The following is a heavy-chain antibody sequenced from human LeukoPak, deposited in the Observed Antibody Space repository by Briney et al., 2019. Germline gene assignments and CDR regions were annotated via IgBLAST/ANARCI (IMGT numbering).Heavy chain of an antibody. V-gene: IGHV4-30-2*01. CDR2: IYHSGST. Sequence: PSETLSLTCTVSGDSISSGGYYWSWIRQPPGKGLEWIGYIYHSGSTYYNPSLKSRVTISVDRSKNQFSLKLSSVTAADTAVYYCASCPLRQQLAIDYWGQGTLVTVSS. J-gene: IGHJ4*02. CDR3: ASCPLRQQLAIDY. D-gene: IGHD6-13*01. CDR1: GDSISSGGYY.